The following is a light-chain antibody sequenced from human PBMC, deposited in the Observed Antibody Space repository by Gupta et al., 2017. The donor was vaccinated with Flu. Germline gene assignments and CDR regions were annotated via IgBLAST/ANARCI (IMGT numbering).Light chain of an antibody. CDR1: STDVPNYKY. V-gene: IGLV2-14*01. Sequence: QSALTQPASVSGSPGQSITISCSGTSTDVPNYKYVSWYQQHPGNAPKLIMYEVNKRPSGVSSRFSGSKSGDNASPTISGLQAEDDADDYCSSSPVIHGRGFGGGTRLTVL. CDR2: EVN. J-gene: IGLJ3*02. CDR3: SSSPVIHGRG.